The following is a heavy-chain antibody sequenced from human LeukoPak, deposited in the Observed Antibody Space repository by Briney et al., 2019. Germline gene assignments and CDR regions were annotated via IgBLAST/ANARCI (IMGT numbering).Heavy chain of an antibody. CDR1: GDSVSSNSAA. Sequence: SQTLSLTCAISGDSVSSNSAAWNWIRQSPSRGLEWLGRTYYRSKWSNDYAVSVKSRIAINPDTSKNQFSLQLNSVTPEDTAVYYCARGSAISVRTHDSWGQGTLVTVSS. CDR3: ARGSAISVRTHDS. D-gene: IGHD2-21*01. V-gene: IGHV6-1*01. CDR2: TYYRSKWSN. J-gene: IGHJ5*01.